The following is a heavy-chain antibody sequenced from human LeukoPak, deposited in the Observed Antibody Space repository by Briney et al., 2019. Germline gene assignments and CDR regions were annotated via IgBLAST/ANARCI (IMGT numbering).Heavy chain of an antibody. Sequence: GGSLRLSCAASGFTFSSYSMNWVRQAPGKGLEWVSHITASGTAMFYAESAKGRFTISRDNSKNTLYLQMNSLRAEDTAVYYCAKDRSTGIAAAGAWGQGTLVTVSS. CDR3: AKDRSTGIAAAGA. V-gene: IGHV3-23*01. J-gene: IGHJ5*02. CDR2: ITASGTAM. CDR1: GFTFSSYS. D-gene: IGHD6-13*01.